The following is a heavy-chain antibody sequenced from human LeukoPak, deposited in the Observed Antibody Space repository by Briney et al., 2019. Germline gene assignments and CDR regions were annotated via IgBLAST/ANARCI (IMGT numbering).Heavy chain of an antibody. J-gene: IGHJ4*02. CDR3: ARHRAGAYYYDSSGYYFDY. CDR1: GGTFSSYA. D-gene: IGHD3-22*01. V-gene: IGHV1-69*04. CDR2: IIPILGIA. Sequence: SVKVSCKASGGTFSSYAISWVRQAPGQGLEWMGRIIPILGIANYAQKFQGRVTITADKSTSTAYMELSSLRSEDTAVYYCARHRAGAYYYDSSGYYFDYWGQGALVTVSS.